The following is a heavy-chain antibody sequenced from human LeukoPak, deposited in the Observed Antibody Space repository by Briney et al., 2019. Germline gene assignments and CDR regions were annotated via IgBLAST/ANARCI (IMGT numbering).Heavy chain of an antibody. CDR3: ARRAGAYSHPYDY. CDR2: IYSDNT. V-gene: IGHV3-53*01. CDR1: GFTFSSYV. D-gene: IGHD4/OR15-4a*01. J-gene: IGHJ4*02. Sequence: GGSLRLSCAASGFTFSSYVISWVRQPAGRRLEWVSFIYSDNTHYSDSVKGRFTISRDNSKNTLYLQMNSLRAEDTAVYYCARRAGAYSHPYDYWGQGTLVTVSS.